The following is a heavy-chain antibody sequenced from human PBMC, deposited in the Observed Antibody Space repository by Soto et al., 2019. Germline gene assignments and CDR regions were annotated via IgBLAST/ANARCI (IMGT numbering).Heavy chain of an antibody. CDR1: GYTFTSYA. J-gene: IGHJ6*02. V-gene: IGHV1-3*01. CDR3: ARDHRWGGYSGPQHSYYYGMDV. Sequence: QVQLVQSGAEVKKPGASVKVSCKASGYTFTSYAMHWVRQAPGQRLEWMGWINAGNGNTKYSQKFQGRVTITRDTSASTAYMELSSLRSEDTAVYYCARDHRWGGYSGPQHSYYYGMDVWGQGTTVTVSS. CDR2: INAGNGNT. D-gene: IGHD5-12*01.